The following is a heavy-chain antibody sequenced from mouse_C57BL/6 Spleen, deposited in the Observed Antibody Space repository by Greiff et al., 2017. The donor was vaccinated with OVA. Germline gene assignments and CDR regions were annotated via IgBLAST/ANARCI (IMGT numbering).Heavy chain of an antibody. D-gene: IGHD1-1*01. J-gene: IGHJ4*01. V-gene: IGHV1-75*01. CDR3: ARWDYYGSSYIYAMDY. CDR1: GYTFTDYY. CDR2: IFPGSGST. Sequence: VQLQQSGPELVKPGASVKISCKASGYTFTDYYINWVKQRPGQGLEWIGWIFPGSGSTYYNEKFKGKATLTVDKSSSTAYMLLSSLTSEDSAVYFCARWDYYGSSYIYAMDYWGQGTSVTVSS.